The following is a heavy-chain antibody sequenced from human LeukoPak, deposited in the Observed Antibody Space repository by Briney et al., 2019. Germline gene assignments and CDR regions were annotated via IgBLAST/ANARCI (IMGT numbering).Heavy chain of an antibody. J-gene: IGHJ4*02. V-gene: IGHV4-59*01. D-gene: IGHD6-13*01. Sequence: SETLSLTCTVSGGSISSYYWSWIRQPPGKGLEWIGYIYYSGSTNYNPSLKSRVTISVDTSKNQFSLKLSSVTAADTAVYYCARSPGYSSSWCDYWGQGTLVTVSS. CDR2: IYYSGST. CDR1: GGSISSYY. CDR3: ARSPGYSSSWCDY.